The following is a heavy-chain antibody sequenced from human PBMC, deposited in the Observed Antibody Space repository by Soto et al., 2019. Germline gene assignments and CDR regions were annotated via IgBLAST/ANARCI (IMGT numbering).Heavy chain of an antibody. D-gene: IGHD3-10*01. CDR1: GYTFTENQ. J-gene: IGHJ4*02. V-gene: IGHV1-2*02. CDR3: ARGALWFGELKPTFDY. CDR2: INPNSGGT. Sequence: RASVKVSCKASGYTFTENQIHWLRRAPGQRLEWMGWINPNSGGTNYAQKFQGRVTMTRDTSISTAYMELSRLRSDDTAVYYCARGALWFGELKPTFDYWGQGTLVTVSS.